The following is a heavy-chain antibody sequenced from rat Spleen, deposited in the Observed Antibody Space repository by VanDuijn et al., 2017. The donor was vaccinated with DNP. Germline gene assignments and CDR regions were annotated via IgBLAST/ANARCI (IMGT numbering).Heavy chain of an antibody. Sequence: QVQLKESGPGLVQPSQTLSLTCTVSGFSLTSNSVHRVRQPPGKGLEWVGAIWSGGSTDYNSALKSRRSISRDTSKSQVFVKMNRQQTEETAFYLCNRSLGLSPMDASGQGTSVTVSS. CDR3: NRSLGLSPMDA. V-gene: IGHV2-1*01. CDR2: IWSGGST. D-gene: IGHD4-1*01. CDR1: GFSLTSNS. J-gene: IGHJ4*01.